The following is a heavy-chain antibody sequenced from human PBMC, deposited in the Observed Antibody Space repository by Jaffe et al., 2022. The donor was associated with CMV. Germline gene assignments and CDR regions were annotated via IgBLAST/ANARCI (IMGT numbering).Heavy chain of an antibody. V-gene: IGHV4-59*01. CDR3: ARDSSSWYRYYYYYMDV. D-gene: IGHD6-13*01. Sequence: QVQLQESGPGLVKPSETLSLTCTVSGGSISSYYWSWIRQPPGKGLEWIGYIYYSGSTNYNPSLKSRVTISVDTSKNQFSLKLSSVTAADTAVYYCARDSSSWYRYYYYYMDVWGKGTTVTVSS. CDR1: GGSISSYY. CDR2: IYYSGST. J-gene: IGHJ6*03.